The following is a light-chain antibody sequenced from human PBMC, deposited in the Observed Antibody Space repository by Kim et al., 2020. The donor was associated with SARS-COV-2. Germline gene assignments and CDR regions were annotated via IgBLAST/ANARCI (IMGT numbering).Light chain of an antibody. V-gene: IGLV3-1*01. J-gene: IGLJ1*01. CDR3: QAWDSSTQV. CDR1: RLGDKY. Sequence: YELTQPPSVSVSPGQTASITCSGDRLGDKYACWYQQKPGQSPVLVIYQDSKRPSGIPERFSGSNSGNTATLTISGTQAMDEADYYCQAWDSSTQVFGTG. CDR2: QDS.